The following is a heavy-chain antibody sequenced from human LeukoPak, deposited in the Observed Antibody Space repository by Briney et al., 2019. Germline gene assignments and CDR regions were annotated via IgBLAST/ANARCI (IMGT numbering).Heavy chain of an antibody. J-gene: IGHJ4*02. CDR1: GYTFTSYG. CDR2: ISAYNGNT. V-gene: IGHV1-18*01. D-gene: IGHD3-3*01. Sequence: GASVKVSCKASGYTFTSYGISWVRQAPGHGLEWMGWISAYNGNTNYAQKLQGRVTMTTDTSTSTGYMELRSLRSDDTAVYYCARPKNYDCWSGYHLIHFDYWGQGTLVTVSS. CDR3: ARPKNYDCWSGYHLIHFDY.